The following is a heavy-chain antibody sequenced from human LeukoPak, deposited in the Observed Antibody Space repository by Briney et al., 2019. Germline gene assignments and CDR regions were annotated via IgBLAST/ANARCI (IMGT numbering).Heavy chain of an antibody. J-gene: IGHJ4*02. Sequence: GGSLRLSCAASGSTFSSHTMNWVRQAPGKGLEWISYISNTGSVIYYADSVKGRFTISRDNAKNSLYLQMKSLRAEDTTVYYCARDMGYSGSWPGYFDYWGQGVLVTVSS. V-gene: IGHV3-48*04. CDR3: ARDMGYSGSWPGYFDY. D-gene: IGHD1-26*01. CDR1: GSTFSSHT. CDR2: ISNTGSVI.